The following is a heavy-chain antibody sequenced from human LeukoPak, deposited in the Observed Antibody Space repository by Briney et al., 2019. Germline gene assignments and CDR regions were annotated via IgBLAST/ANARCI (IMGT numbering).Heavy chain of an antibody. CDR1: GYTFTNYY. J-gene: IGHJ3*02. CDR2: INPNTGGT. D-gene: IGHD2-8*01. Sequence: VASVKVSCKASGYTFTNYYIHWVRQAPGQGLEWMGRINPNTGGTNYVQKFQGRVTMTRDTSISTAYMELSRLRSDNTAIYFCATNIQENAFDIWGQGTMVTVSS. CDR3: ATNIQENAFDI. V-gene: IGHV1-2*06.